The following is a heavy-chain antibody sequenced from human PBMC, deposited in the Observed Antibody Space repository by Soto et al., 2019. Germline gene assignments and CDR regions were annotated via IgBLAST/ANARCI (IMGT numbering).Heavy chain of an antibody. Sequence: GGSLRLSCAASGLNVNSDYMNWVRQTPGKGLEWVASIYSGETTYYADSVRGRFTISSDKSKNTLYFQLSSLRIEDTAVYYCTRDGRGLGRLSLFEYWGQGVLVTVSS. V-gene: IGHV3-53*01. D-gene: IGHD2-21*02. J-gene: IGHJ4*02. CDR1: GLNVNSDY. CDR3: TRDGRGLGRLSLFEY. CDR2: IYSGETT.